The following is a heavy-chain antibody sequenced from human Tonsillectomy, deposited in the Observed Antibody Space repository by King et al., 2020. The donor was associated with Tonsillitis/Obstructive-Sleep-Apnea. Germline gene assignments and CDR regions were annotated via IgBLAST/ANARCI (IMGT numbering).Heavy chain of an antibody. J-gene: IGHJ3*02. CDR3: VRDMVLEAGGDAFDI. Sequence: VQLQESGPGLVKPSETLSLTCTVSGGSISSYHWSWIRQPPGKGLEWIGCIYDSGSTNYNPSLKSRVTISVDTSKNQFSLKLSSVTAADTAVYYCVRDMVLEAGGDAFDIWGQGIMVTVSS. CDR1: GGSISSYH. V-gene: IGHV4-59*01. D-gene: IGHD3-10*01. CDR2: IYDSGST.